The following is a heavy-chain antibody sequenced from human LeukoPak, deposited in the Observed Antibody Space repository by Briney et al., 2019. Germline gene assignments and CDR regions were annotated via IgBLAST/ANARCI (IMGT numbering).Heavy chain of an antibody. Sequence: ASVKVSCKVSGYTLTELSMHWVRQAPGKGLEWMGGFDPEDGETIYAQKFQGRVTMTRDTSISTAYMELSRLRSDDTAVYYCARDVTGDQSWFFDLWGRGTLVTVSS. CDR2: FDPEDGET. CDR3: ARDVTGDQSWFFDL. CDR1: GYTLTELS. D-gene: IGHD7-27*01. J-gene: IGHJ2*01. V-gene: IGHV1-24*01.